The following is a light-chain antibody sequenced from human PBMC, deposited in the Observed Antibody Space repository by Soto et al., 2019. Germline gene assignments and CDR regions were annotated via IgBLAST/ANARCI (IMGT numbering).Light chain of an antibody. CDR1: SSDVGTYNS. CDR3: SSYAGNYTLD. Sequence: QSVLTQPRSVSGSPGLSVTISCTGTSSDVGTYNSISWYQQHPGKAPKLMIYDVNKRPSGVPDRFSGSMSGNTASLTISGLQADDEADYHCSSYAGNYTLDFGGGTKVTVL. CDR2: DVN. V-gene: IGLV2-11*01. J-gene: IGLJ2*01.